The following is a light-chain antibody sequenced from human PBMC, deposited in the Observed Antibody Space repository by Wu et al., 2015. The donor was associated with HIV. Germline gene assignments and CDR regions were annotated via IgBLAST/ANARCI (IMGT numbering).Light chain of an antibody. V-gene: IGKV3-20*01. CDR3: QQYGFSSGFT. Sequence: EIVMTQSPATLSVSPGERATLSCRASQSVSSSYLAWYQHKPGQAPRLLIYGTSKRVTGIPDRFSGSGSGTDFTLTISRLEPEDFAVYYCQQYGFSSGFTFGLGPKWISN. J-gene: IGKJ3*01. CDR1: QSVSSSY. CDR2: GTS.